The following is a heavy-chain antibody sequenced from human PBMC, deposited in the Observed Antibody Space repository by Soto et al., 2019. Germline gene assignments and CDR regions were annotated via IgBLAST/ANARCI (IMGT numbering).Heavy chain of an antibody. D-gene: IGHD7-27*01. Sequence: QVQLVESGGGVVQPGRSLRLSCAASGFTFSGHGMHWVCQAPGKGLEWVATIWYDSSKKYYADSVKGRFSISRDNSMNTLYLQMNSLRAEDTAVYYCARLTGDLFPIDYWGQGTLVTVSS. CDR3: ARLTGDLFPIDY. J-gene: IGHJ4*02. CDR1: GFTFSGHG. CDR2: IWYDSSKK. V-gene: IGHV3-33*01.